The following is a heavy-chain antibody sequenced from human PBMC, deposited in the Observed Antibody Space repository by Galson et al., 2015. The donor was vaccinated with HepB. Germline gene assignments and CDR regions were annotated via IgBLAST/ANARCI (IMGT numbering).Heavy chain of an antibody. CDR2: IYYSGST. D-gene: IGHD4-17*01. Sequence: ETLSLTCTVSGGSISSSSYYWGWIRQPPGKGLEWIGSIYYSGSTYYNPSLKSRVTISVDTSKNQFSLKLSSVTAADTAVYYCARLPDYGDYYYGMDVWGQGTTVTVSS. V-gene: IGHV4-39*01. J-gene: IGHJ6*02. CDR1: GGSISSSSYY. CDR3: ARLPDYGDYYYGMDV.